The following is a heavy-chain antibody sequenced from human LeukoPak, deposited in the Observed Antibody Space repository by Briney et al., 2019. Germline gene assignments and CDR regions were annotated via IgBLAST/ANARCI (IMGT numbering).Heavy chain of an antibody. CDR3: ARDSPWELPLTGLDY. CDR2: ISTDKGYT. V-gene: IGHV1-3*04. J-gene: IGHJ4*02. D-gene: IGHD1-26*01. CDR1: GYTFTSYT. Sequence: GASVKVSCKASGYTFTSYTIHWVRQAPGQRLEWMGWISTDKGYTKYSQKFQGRVTITRDTSASTAYMELSSLRSEDTAVYYCARDSPWELPLTGLDYWGQGTLVTVSS.